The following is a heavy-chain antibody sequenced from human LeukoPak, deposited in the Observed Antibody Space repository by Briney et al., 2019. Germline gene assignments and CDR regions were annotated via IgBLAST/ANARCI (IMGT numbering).Heavy chain of an antibody. CDR3: ARRHDFWSGYFDY. J-gene: IGHJ4*02. V-gene: IGHV4-34*01. CDR1: GGSFSGYY. Sequence: SETLSLTCAVYGGSFSGYYWSWIRQPPGKGLEWIGEINHSGSTNYSPSLKSRVTISVDTSKNQFSLKLSSVTAADTAVYYCARRHDFWSGYFDYWGQGTLVTVSS. CDR2: INHSGST. D-gene: IGHD3-3*01.